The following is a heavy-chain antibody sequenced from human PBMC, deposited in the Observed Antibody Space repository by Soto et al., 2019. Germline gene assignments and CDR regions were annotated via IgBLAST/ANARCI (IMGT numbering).Heavy chain of an antibody. CDR3: ARAVGPLYYYYGMDV. Sequence: SETLSLTCTVSGGSISSYYWSWIRQPPGKGLEWIGYIYYSGSTNYNPSLKSRVTISVDTSKNQFSLKLSSVTAADTAVYYCARAVGPLYYYYGMDVWGQGTTVTVSS. CDR1: GGSISSYY. CDR2: IYYSGST. V-gene: IGHV4-59*01. J-gene: IGHJ6*02.